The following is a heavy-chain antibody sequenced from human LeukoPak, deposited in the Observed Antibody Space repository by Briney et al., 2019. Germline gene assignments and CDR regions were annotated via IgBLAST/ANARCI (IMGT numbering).Heavy chain of an antibody. D-gene: IGHD4-17*01. J-gene: IGHJ3*02. V-gene: IGHV4-59*11. CDR3: ARDLVTVTKGFDI. CDR2: ISYIGST. CDR1: DDSFSSHY. Sequence: EPSETLSLTCAVSDDSFSSHYWTWIRQPPGKGLEWIGYISYIGSTNYNPSLKGRVTISIGTSKNQFSLKLSSVTAADTAVYYCARDLVTVTKGFDIWGQGTMVSVSS.